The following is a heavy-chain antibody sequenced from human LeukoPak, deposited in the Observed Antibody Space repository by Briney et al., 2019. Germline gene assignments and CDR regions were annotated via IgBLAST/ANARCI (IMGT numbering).Heavy chain of an antibody. CDR3: ARRAGAYSHPYDY. CDR2: IRYDGSNK. J-gene: IGHJ4*02. Sequence: GGSLRLSCAASGFSFSSYGMHWVRQAPGKGLEWVAFIRYDGSNKYYADSVKGRFTISRDNSKNTLYLQMNSLKAEDTAVYYCARRAGAYSHPYDYWGQGTLVTVSS. V-gene: IGHV3-30*02. D-gene: IGHD4/OR15-4a*01. CDR1: GFSFSSYG.